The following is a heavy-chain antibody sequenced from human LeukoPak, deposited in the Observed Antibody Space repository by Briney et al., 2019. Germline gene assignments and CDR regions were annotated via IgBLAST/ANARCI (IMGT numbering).Heavy chain of an antibody. V-gene: IGHV4-31*03. D-gene: IGHD3-10*01. CDR2: IYHSGST. CDR3: ARAAYGSGSSAFDY. CDR1: GASLSSSAYY. Sequence: PSETLSLTCSVSGASLSSSAYYWSWIRQHPGKGLEWIGYIYHSGSTYCNPSLRGRGTISIDTSKNQFSLRLSSVTAADTAVYYCARAAYGSGSSAFDYWGQGTLVTGSS. J-gene: IGHJ4*02.